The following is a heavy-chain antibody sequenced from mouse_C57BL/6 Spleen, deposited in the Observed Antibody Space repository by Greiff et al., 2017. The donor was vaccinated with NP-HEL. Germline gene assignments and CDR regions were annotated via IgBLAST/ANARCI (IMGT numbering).Heavy chain of an antibody. D-gene: IGHD2-5*01. V-gene: IGHV5-4*01. J-gene: IGHJ1*03. CDR1: GFTFSSYA. CDR2: ISDGGSYT. CDR3: ARGDSNYGWYFDV. Sequence: EVQRVESGGGLVKPGGSLKLSCAASGFTFSSYAMSWVRQTPEKRLEWVATISDGGSYTYYPDNVKGRFTISRDNAKNNLYLQMSHLKSEDTAMYYCARGDSNYGWYFDVWGTGTTVTVSS.